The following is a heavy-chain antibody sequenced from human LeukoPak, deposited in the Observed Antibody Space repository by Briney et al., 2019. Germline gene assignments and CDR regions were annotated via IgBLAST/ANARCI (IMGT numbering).Heavy chain of an antibody. CDR1: GFTFSSYE. CDR2: ISSSGSTI. J-gene: IGHJ6*02. D-gene: IGHD3-3*01. CDR3: ARASQTRYYDFWSGYFVGGMDV. Sequence: GGSLRLSCAASGFTFSSYEMNWVRQAPGKGLEWVSYISSSGSTIYYADSVKGRFTISRDNAKNSLYLQMNSLRAEGTAVYYCARASQTRYYDFWSGYFVGGMDVWGQGTTVTVSS. V-gene: IGHV3-48*03.